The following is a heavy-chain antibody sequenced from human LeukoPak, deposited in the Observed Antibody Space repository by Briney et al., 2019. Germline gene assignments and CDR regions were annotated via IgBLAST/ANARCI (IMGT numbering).Heavy chain of an antibody. Sequence: ASVKVSCKASGYTFTSYGISWVRQAPGQGLEWMGWISAYNGNTNYAQKLQGRVTMTTDTSTSTAYMEPRSLRPDDTAVYYCAREGAVAGTNDYWGQGTLVTVSS. CDR3: AREGAVAGTNDY. V-gene: IGHV1-18*01. D-gene: IGHD6-19*01. CDR1: GYTFTSYG. J-gene: IGHJ4*02. CDR2: ISAYNGNT.